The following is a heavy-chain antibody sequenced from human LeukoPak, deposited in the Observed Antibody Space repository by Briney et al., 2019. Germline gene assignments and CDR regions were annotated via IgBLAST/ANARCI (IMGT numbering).Heavy chain of an antibody. Sequence: PGGSLSLSCAASGFTFSTYAMSWVRQAPGKGLEWVSAISGSGGTTYYADSVKGRFTISRDNSKNTLYLQMNSLRADDTAVYYCAKEPQEYCSSTSCPNWLDPWGQGTLVTVSS. D-gene: IGHD2-2*01. J-gene: IGHJ5*02. V-gene: IGHV3-23*01. CDR2: ISGSGGTT. CDR1: GFTFSTYA. CDR3: AKEPQEYCSSTSCPNWLDP.